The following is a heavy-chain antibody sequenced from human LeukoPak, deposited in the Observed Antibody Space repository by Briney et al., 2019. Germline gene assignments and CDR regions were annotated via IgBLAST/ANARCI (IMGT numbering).Heavy chain of an antibody. Sequence: PGGSLRLSCAASGFTFSSYAMSWVRQAPGKGVEGVSAIGGSGGSTCYADSVKGRFTISRDNSKNTLYLQMNSLRAEDTAVYYCAKHAEDIVLMVYAPMDVWGKGTTVTVSS. CDR1: GFTFSSYA. D-gene: IGHD2-8*01. J-gene: IGHJ6*04. CDR2: IGGSGGST. V-gene: IGHV3-23*01. CDR3: AKHAEDIVLMVYAPMDV.